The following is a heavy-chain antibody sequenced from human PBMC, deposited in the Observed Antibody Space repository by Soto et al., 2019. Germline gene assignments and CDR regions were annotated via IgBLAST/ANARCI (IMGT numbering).Heavy chain of an antibody. CDR3: ARERFSEEYFDY. V-gene: IGHV4-59*01. J-gene: IGHJ4*02. Sequence: PSETLSLTCTLSGGSISAYYWSWIRRPPGKGLEWVGNIYYSGNTKYNPSLKSRVSISVDTSKNQFSLRLNSVTAADTAVYYCARERFSEEYFDYWGQGIMVTVSS. CDR1: GGSISAYY. CDR2: IYYSGNT.